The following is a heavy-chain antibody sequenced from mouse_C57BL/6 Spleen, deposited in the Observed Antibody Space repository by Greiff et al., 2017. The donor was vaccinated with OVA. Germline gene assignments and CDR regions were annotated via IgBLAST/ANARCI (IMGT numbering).Heavy chain of an antibody. CDR3: ARLTTAAMDD. D-gene: IGHD1-2*01. Sequence: QVQLQQPGAELVKPGASVKLSCKASGYTFTSYWMQWVKQRPGPGLEWIGEIDPSDSYTNYNQKFKGKATLTVDTSSSTAYMQLSSLTSEDSAVYYCARLTTAAMDDWGQGTSVTVSS. CDR2: IDPSDSYT. J-gene: IGHJ4*01. CDR1: GYTFTSYW. V-gene: IGHV1-50*01.